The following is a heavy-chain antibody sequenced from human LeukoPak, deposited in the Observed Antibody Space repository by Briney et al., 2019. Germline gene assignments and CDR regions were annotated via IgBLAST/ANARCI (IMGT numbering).Heavy chain of an antibody. J-gene: IGHJ4*02. V-gene: IGHV4-30-4*01. CDR2: IYYSGST. CDR3: ARDKGGYSSFDY. Sequence: PSETLSLTCTVSGGSISSGDYYWSWIRQPPGKGLEWIGYIYYSGSTYYNPSLKSRVTISVDTSKNQFSLRLSSVTAADTAVYYCARDKGGYSSFDYWGQGTLATVSS. D-gene: IGHD2-15*01. CDR1: GGSISSGDYY.